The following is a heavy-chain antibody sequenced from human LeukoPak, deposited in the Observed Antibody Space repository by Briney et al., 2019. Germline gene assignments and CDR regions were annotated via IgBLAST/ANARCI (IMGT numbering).Heavy chain of an antibody. V-gene: IGHV1-2*02. J-gene: IGHJ2*01. D-gene: IGHD3-16*01. CDR2: INPNSGGT. CDR1: GYTFTGYY. Sequence: ASVKVSCKASGYTFTGYYMHWVRQAPGQGLEWMGWINPNSGGTNYAQKFQGRVTMTRDMSTSTVYMELSSLRSEDTAVYYCARVWDYWYFDLWGRGTLVTVSS. CDR3: ARVWDYWYFDL.